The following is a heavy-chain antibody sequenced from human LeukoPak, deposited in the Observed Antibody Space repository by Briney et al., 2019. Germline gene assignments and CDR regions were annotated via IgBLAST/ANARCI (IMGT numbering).Heavy chain of an antibody. V-gene: IGHV1-2*02. CDR3: ARDSSGVTSYYYYYMDV. D-gene: IGHD2-21*02. CDR2: INPNSGGT. J-gene: IGHJ6*03. CDR1: GYTFTGYY. Sequence: ASVKVSCKASGYTFTGYYMHWVRQAPGQGLEWMGWINPNSGGTNYAQKFQGRVTMTRDTSISTAYMELRSLRSDDSAVYYCARDSSGVTSYYYYYMDVWGKGTTVTVSS.